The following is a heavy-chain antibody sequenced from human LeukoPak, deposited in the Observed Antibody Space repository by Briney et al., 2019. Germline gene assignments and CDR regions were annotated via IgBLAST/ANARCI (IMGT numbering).Heavy chain of an antibody. CDR3: AGLAAAPPLDFDY. D-gene: IGHD6-13*01. CDR2: IYYSGST. J-gene: IGHJ4*02. CDR1: GGSISSYY. V-gene: IGHV4-39*01. Sequence: SETLSLTCTVSGGSISSYYWGWIRQPPGKGLEWIGSIYYSGSTYYNPSLKSRVTISVDTSKNQFSLKLSSVTAADTAVYYCAGLAAAPPLDFDYWGQGTLVTVSS.